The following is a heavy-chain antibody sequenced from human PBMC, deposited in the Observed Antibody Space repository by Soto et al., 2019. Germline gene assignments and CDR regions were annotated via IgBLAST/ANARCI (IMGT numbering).Heavy chain of an antibody. J-gene: IGHJ3*02. Sequence: ASVKVSCKTSGYTFSNYAMHWVRQAPGQRLEWMGWINAGNGNTKYSHNFKGRVAITSDTSANTAYLELSSLRSEDTAVYYCARDKDVDSTMLVAFDIGGEGKMVTV. CDR3: ARDKDVDSTMLVAFDI. CDR2: INAGNGNT. V-gene: IGHV1-3*01. CDR1: GYTFSNYA. D-gene: IGHD6-6*01.